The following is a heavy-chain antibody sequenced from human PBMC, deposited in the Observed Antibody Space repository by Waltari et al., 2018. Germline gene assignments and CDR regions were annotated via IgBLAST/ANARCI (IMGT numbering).Heavy chain of an antibody. CDR3: ARFHYGSGSYYKTTDAFDI. J-gene: IGHJ3*02. D-gene: IGHD3-10*01. V-gene: IGHV4-31*03. Sequence: QVQLQESGPGLVKPSQTLSLTCTVSGGSISSVRYYWSCIRQHPGKGLEWIGYIYYSGSTYYNPSLKSRVTISVDTSKNQFSLKLSSVTAADTAVYYCARFHYGSGSYYKTTDAFDIWGQGTMVTVSS. CDR2: IYYSGST. CDR1: GGSISSVRYY.